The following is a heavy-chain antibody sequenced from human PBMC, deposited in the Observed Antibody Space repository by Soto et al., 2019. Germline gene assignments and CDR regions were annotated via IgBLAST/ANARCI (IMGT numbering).Heavy chain of an antibody. Sequence: PGGSLRLSCAASGFTFSSYAMSWVRQAPGKGLEWVSAISGSGGSTYYADSVKGRFTISRDNSKNTLYLQMNSLRAEDTAVYYCVKGQPDGEPPRWFYPWSQGTLVTVSS. V-gene: IGHV3-23*01. CDR2: ISGSGGST. CDR3: VKGQPDGEPPRWFYP. J-gene: IGHJ5*02. D-gene: IGHD3-10*01. CDR1: GFTFSSYA.